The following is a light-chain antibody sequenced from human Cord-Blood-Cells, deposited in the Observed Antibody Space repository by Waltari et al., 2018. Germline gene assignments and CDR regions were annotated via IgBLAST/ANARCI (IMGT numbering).Light chain of an antibody. CDR2: EVS. CDR3: SSYAGSNNYV. CDR1: SSDVGGYNY. V-gene: IGLV2-8*01. Sequence: QSALTQPPSASGSPGQSVTISCTGTSSDVGGYNYVSWYQQHPGKAPKLMIYEVSKRPSGVPDRFSGSKTGNTASLPFSGLQAEDEADYYCSSYAGSNNYVFGTGTKVTVL. J-gene: IGLJ1*01.